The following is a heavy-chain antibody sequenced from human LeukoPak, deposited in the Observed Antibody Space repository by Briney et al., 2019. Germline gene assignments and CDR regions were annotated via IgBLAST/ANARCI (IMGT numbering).Heavy chain of an antibody. D-gene: IGHD5-12*01. Sequence: SQTLSLTCAVSGGSISSGGYSWSWIRQPPGKGLEWIGYIYHSGSTYYNPSLKSRVTISVDRSKNQFSLKLSSVTAADTAVYYCARGGCDWGSVYYFDYWGQGTLVTVSS. V-gene: IGHV4-30-2*01. CDR3: ARGGCDWGSVYYFDY. J-gene: IGHJ4*02. CDR2: IYHSGST. CDR1: GGSISSGGYS.